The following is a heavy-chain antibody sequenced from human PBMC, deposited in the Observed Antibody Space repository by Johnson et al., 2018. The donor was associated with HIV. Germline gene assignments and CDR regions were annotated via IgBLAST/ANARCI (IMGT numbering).Heavy chain of an antibody. Sequence: QVQLVESGGGLVQPGGSLRLSCAASGFTVSSNYMSWVRQAPGKGLEWVAFISYDGSNKYSADSVKGRFTLSRDNSKNTLYLNMNSLRAEDTAVYYCARGWVNYYDSPDAFDIWGQGTMVTVSS. J-gene: IGHJ3*02. CDR1: GFTVSSNY. CDR2: ISYDGSNK. D-gene: IGHD3-22*01. CDR3: ARGWVNYYDSPDAFDI. V-gene: IGHV3-30*14.